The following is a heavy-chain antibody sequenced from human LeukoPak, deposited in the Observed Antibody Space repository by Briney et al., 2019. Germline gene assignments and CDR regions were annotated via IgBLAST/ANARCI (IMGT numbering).Heavy chain of an antibody. V-gene: IGHV3-13*01. CDR1: GFTFSSYD. J-gene: IGHJ6*02. D-gene: IGHD3-10*01. CDR3: TRDGTVVRGLPRRARTFYGMDV. CDR2: IDTAGDT. Sequence: GGSLRLSCAASGFTFSSYDMHWVRQSTGKGLEWVSGIDTAGDTYYPGSVKGRFTISRENAKNSLYLQVNSLRVGDTAVYYCTRDGTVVRGLPRRARTFYGMDVWGQGTTVTVSS.